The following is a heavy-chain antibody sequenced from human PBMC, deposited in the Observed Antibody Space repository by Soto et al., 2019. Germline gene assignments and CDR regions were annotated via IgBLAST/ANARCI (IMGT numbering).Heavy chain of an antibody. D-gene: IGHD1-1*01. J-gene: IGHJ5*02. CDR2: VYYNENT. CDR3: ARLERYYGSPGWVDP. V-gene: IGHV4-39*01. Sequence: SETLSLTCSVSGGSISSFTYYWGWIRQPPGKGLEWIGTVYYNENTYYNPSLKSRVTITVDTAKNQFSLNLRSVTAAYTAMYFCARLERYYGSPGWVDPWGPGTLVTVSS. CDR1: GGSISSFTYY.